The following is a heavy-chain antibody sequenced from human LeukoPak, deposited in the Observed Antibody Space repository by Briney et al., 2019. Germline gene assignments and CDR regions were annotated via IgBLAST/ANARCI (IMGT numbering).Heavy chain of an antibody. CDR2: IYPGDSDT. CDR3: AIGAVAGPFDI. CDR1: GYNFPNYW. D-gene: IGHD6-19*01. V-gene: IGHV5-51*01. J-gene: IGHJ3*02. Sequence: GESLKISCKDSGYNFPNYWIGWVRQMPGKGLEWMGIIYPGDSDTRYGPSFQGQVTISADKSISTAYLQWSSLKASDTAMYYCAIGAVAGPFDIWGQGTMVTVSS.